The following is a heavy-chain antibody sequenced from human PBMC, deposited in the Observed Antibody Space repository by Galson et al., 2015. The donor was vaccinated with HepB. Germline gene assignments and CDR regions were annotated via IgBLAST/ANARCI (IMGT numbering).Heavy chain of an antibody. CDR3: VKDLTYYYGSGISRAYGLDV. J-gene: IGHJ6*02. CDR2: IGWDGVTT. V-gene: IGHV3-43*01. Sequence: SLRLACAASGFTFDDYTMHWGRQVPGKRLEWVSLIGWDGVTTYYANSVKGRFTISRDNSKHPLFLQMNSLRTQDTGLYYCVKDLTYYYGSGISRAYGLDVWGQGTTVTVAS. D-gene: IGHD3-10*01. CDR1: GFTFDDYT.